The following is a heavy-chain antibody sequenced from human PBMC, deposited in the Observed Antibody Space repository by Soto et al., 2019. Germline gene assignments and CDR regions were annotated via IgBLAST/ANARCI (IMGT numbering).Heavy chain of an antibody. V-gene: IGHV3-23*01. J-gene: IGHJ4*02. CDR2: ISGSGDPT. Sequence: PGGSLRLSCAASGFSFYSYAMSWVRQAPGKGLEWVSAISGSGDPTYYAASVKGRFTISRDNSKNTLFLQMNSLRAEDTAVYYCAKVRYCSGGSCYDIDYRGQGTLVT. CDR1: GFSFYSYA. CDR3: AKVRYCSGGSCYDIDY. D-gene: IGHD2-15*01.